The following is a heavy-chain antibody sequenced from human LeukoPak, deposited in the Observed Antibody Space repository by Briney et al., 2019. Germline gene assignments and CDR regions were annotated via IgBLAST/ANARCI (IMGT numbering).Heavy chain of an antibody. D-gene: IGHD5-24*01. CDR1: GFIFNNYA. J-gene: IGHJ4*02. CDR2: ISWNSGSI. Sequence: PGGSLRLSCAGSGFIFNNYAMHWVRQPPGKGLEWVSGISWNSGSIDYADSVKGRFTISRDNAKNSLYLQMNSLRAEDTGVYYCASERWLQYWGQGTLVTVSS. CDR3: ASERWLQY. V-gene: IGHV3-9*01.